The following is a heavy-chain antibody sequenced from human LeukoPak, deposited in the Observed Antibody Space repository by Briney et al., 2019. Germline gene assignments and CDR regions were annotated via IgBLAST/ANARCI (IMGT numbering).Heavy chain of an antibody. CDR2: ISPNSGGT. Sequence: GASVKVSCKASGYTFTGYYMHWVRQAPGQGLEWMGWISPNSGGTQYAQKFQGRVTMTEDTSTDTAYMELSSLRSADTAVYYCARGPRYYYGSGSLREYFQHWGQGTLVTVSS. J-gene: IGHJ1*01. D-gene: IGHD3-10*01. V-gene: IGHV1-2*02. CDR3: ARGPRYYYGSGSLREYFQH. CDR1: GYTFTGYY.